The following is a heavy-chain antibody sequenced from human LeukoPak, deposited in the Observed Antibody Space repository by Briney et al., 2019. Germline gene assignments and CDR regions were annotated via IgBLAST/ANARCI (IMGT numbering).Heavy chain of an antibody. CDR2: ISWNSGSI. D-gene: IGHD3-16*01. J-gene: IGHJ4*02. CDR1: GFTFDDYA. V-gene: IGHV3-9*03. Sequence: TGRSLRLSCAASGFTFDDYAMHWVRQAPGKGLEWVSGISWNSGSIGYADSVKGRFTISRDNAKNSLYLQMNSLRAEDMALYYCAKGAARLSLFTSFDYWGQGTLVTVSS. CDR3: AKGAARLSLFTSFDY.